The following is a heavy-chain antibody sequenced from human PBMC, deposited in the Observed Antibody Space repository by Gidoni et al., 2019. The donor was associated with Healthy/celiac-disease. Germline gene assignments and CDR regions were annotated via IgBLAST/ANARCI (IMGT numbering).Heavy chain of an antibody. CDR1: GFTSSSYA. Sequence: EVQLLESGGGLVQPGGSLRLSCAASGFTSSSYARSWVRQAPGKGLAWVSAISGCGGSPYYADSVKCRFTISRDNSKNTLYLQMNSLRAEDTAVYYCAKEDCSGGSCYHKASFDYWGQGTLVTVSS. CDR3: AKEDCSGGSCYHKASFDY. V-gene: IGHV3-23*01. J-gene: IGHJ4*02. CDR2: ISGCGGSP. D-gene: IGHD2-15*01.